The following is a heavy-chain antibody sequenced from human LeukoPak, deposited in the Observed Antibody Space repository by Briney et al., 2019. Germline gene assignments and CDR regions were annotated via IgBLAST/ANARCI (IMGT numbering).Heavy chain of an antibody. J-gene: IGHJ6*02. D-gene: IGHD3-10*01. CDR2: INHSGST. Sequence: SETLSLTCAVYGGSFSGYYWSWIRQPPGKGLEWIGEINHSGSTNYNPSLKSRVTISVDTSKNQFSLKLSSLTAADTAVYYCARGRYYGSGSYYTGPHYYYGMDVWGQGTTVTVSS. V-gene: IGHV4-34*01. CDR3: ARGRYYGSGSYYTGPHYYYGMDV. CDR1: GGSFSGYY.